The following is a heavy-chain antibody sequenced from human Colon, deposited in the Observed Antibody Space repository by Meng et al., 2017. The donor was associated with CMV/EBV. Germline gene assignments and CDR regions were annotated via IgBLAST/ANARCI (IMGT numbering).Heavy chain of an antibody. D-gene: IGHD6-19*01. CDR2: ISYDGSNK. Sequence: GESLKISCAASGFTFSSYAMHWVRQAPGKGLEWVAVISYDGSNKYYADSVKGRFTISRDNSKNTLYLQMNSLRAEDTAVYYCARDRTEKKWLVRLGYYYGMDVWGQGTTVTVSS. CDR1: GFTFSSYA. CDR3: ARDRTEKKWLVRLGYYYGMDV. J-gene: IGHJ6*02. V-gene: IGHV3-30*04.